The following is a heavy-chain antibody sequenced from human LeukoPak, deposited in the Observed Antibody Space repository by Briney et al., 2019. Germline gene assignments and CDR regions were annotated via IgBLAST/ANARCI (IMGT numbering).Heavy chain of an antibody. V-gene: IGHV3-23*01. Sequence: GGSLRLSCAASGFTFSNYALSWVRQAPGKGLEWVSAISGSGGSTYYADSVKGRFTISRDNSKNTLYLQMNSLRAEDTAVYYCADLYYYDSSGYYPPDYWGQGTLVTVSS. CDR1: GFTFSNYA. D-gene: IGHD3-22*01. CDR2: ISGSGGST. CDR3: ADLYYYDSSGYYPPDY. J-gene: IGHJ4*02.